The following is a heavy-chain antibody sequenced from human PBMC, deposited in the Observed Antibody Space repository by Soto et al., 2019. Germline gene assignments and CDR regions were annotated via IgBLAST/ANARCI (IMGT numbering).Heavy chain of an antibody. J-gene: IGHJ6*02. CDR3: ARVATVYDFWSGYYLLGGMDV. CDR1: GGSISSGGYS. Sequence: QLQLQESGSGLVKPSQTLSLTCAVSGGSISSGGYSWSWIRQPPGKGLEWIGYIYHSGSTYYNPSLKSRVTISVDRSKNQFSLKLSSVTAADTAVYYCARVATVYDFWSGYYLLGGMDVWGQGTTVTVSS. CDR2: IYHSGST. D-gene: IGHD3-3*01. V-gene: IGHV4-30-2*01.